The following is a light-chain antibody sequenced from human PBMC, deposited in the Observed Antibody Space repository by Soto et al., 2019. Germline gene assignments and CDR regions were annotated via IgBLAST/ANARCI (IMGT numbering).Light chain of an antibody. Sequence: DIQLTQSPSFLSASVGDRVTITCRASQGISSYLAWYQQKPGKAPKLLIYAASTLQSGVPSRCSGSGSGTEFPLTISSLQPEDFATYYCQQFNSYPSTFGLGTKVDIK. V-gene: IGKV1-9*01. J-gene: IGKJ3*01. CDR2: AAS. CDR1: QGISSY. CDR3: QQFNSYPST.